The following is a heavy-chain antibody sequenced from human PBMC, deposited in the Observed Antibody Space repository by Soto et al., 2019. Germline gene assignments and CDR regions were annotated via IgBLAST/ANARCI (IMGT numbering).Heavy chain of an antibody. V-gene: IGHV3-9*01. CDR1: GFTFDDYA. Sequence: GGSLRLSCAASGFTFDDYAMHWVRQAPGKGLEWVSGISWNSGSIGYVDSVKGRFTISRDNAKNSLYLQMNSLRAEDTALYYCAKDEGTGTTGYNWFDPWGQGTLVTVSS. J-gene: IGHJ5*02. D-gene: IGHD1-7*01. CDR2: ISWNSGSI. CDR3: AKDEGTGTTGYNWFDP.